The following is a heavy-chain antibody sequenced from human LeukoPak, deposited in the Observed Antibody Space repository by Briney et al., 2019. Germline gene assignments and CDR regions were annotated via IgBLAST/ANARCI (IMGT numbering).Heavy chain of an antibody. D-gene: IGHD5-24*01. CDR2: IWYDGSKK. CDR3: ARSVLSPVLQDFDY. Sequence: PGRSLRLSCAASGFTFSSCGMHWVRQAPGKGLEWVAVIWYDGSKKYYADSVKGRFTISRDNSRNTLYLQMNSLRAEDTAVYYCARSVLSPVLQDFDYWGQGTLVTVSP. CDR1: GFTFSSCG. J-gene: IGHJ4*02. V-gene: IGHV3-33*08.